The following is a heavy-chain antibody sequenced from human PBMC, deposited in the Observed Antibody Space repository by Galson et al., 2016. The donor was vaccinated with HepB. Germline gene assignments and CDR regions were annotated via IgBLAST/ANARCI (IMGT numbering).Heavy chain of an antibody. CDR2: VDPYGGST. CDR1: GYTFTDDY. V-gene: IGHV1-2*02. J-gene: IGHJ5*02. D-gene: IGHD4-17*01. Sequence: SVKVSCKASGYTFTDDYIHWVRQAPGQGLEWLGWVDPYGGSTNFAQKFRGRVTMTRDTTISTVYMELSRLKSDDTAVYYCARGVNYGDYLGHWFDPWGQGTLVTVSS. CDR3: ARGVNYGDYLGHWFDP.